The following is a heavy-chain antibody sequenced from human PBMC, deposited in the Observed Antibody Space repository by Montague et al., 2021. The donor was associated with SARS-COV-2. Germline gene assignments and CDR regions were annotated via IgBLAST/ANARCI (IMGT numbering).Heavy chain of an antibody. J-gene: IGHJ4*02. V-gene: IGHV3-7*03. D-gene: IGHD4-11*01. CDR2: INGDGSAK. CDR3: ARDSYTKGDY. CDR1: GFSFSTYW. Sequence: SLRLSCAASGFSFSTYWMSWVRQAPGKGLEWVADINGDGSAKYYVDSVKGRFTISRDNANNSLYLQMNSLRAEDTAVYYCARDSYTKGDYWGQGTLVSVSS.